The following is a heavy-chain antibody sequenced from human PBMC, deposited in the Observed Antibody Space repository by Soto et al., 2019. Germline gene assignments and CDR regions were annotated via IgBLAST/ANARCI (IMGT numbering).Heavy chain of an antibody. V-gene: IGHV1-18*01. Sequence: XSVKVSCKASGYTFTSYGISWVRQAPGQGLEWMGWISAYNGNTNYAQKLQGRVTMTTDTSTSTAYMELRSLRSDGTAVYYCARAIQQLADFDYWGQGTLVTVSS. CDR2: ISAYNGNT. CDR1: GYTFTSYG. J-gene: IGHJ4*02. D-gene: IGHD6-13*01. CDR3: ARAIQQLADFDY.